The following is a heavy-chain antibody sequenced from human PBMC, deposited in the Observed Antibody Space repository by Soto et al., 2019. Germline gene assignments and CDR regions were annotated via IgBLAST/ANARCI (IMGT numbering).Heavy chain of an antibody. V-gene: IGHV1-18*01. CDR3: AKDTGDYRPSSQHAFDI. J-gene: IGHJ3*02. CDR1: GYTFSSYG. Sequence: ASVKVSCKGSGYTFSSYGITWVRQAPGQGLEWMGWISAFNGNTNYAQKVQGRITMTTDISTSTAYMELRSLRSDDTAVYYCAKDTGDYRPSSQHAFDIWGQGTMVTVSS. D-gene: IGHD4-17*01. CDR2: ISAFNGNT.